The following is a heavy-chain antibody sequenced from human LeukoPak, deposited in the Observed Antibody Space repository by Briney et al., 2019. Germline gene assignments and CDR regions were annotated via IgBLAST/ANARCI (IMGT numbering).Heavy chain of an antibody. CDR1: GFTFSSYW. CDR2: INSDGSST. CDR3: ARVRDYGTFDY. D-gene: IGHD4/OR15-4a*01. J-gene: IGHJ4*02. Sequence: GGSLRLSCEASGFTFSSYWMHWVRQAPGKGLVWVSRINSDGSSTSYADSVKGRFTISRDNAENSLYLQMNSLRAEDTAVYYCARVRDYGTFDYWGQGTLVTVSS. V-gene: IGHV3-74*01.